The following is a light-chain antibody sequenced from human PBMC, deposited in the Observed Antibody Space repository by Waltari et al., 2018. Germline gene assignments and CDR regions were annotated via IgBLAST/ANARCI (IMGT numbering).Light chain of an antibody. CDR3: QQYNSYSLLT. V-gene: IGKV1-5*03. CDR1: QSISKW. Sequence: DIRMTQSPSTLSASAGDRVIISCRASQSISKWLAYYQQKPGKAPKLLIYEASTLQSGVPSRFSGTGSGTDFTLTISSLQPDDFATYYCQQYNSYSLLTFGGGTKVEIK. J-gene: IGKJ4*01. CDR2: EAS.